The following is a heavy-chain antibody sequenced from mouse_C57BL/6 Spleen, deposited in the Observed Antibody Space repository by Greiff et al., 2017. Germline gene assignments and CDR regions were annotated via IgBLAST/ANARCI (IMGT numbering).Heavy chain of an antibody. CDR3: ARRTGNYYFDY. Sequence: QVQLQQSGAELVKPGASVKLSCKASGYTFTSYWMQWVKQRPGQGLEWIGEIDPSDSYTNYNQKFKGKATLTVDTSSSTAYMQLSSLTSEDSVVYYCARRTGNYYFDYWGQGTTLTVSS. CDR2: IDPSDSYT. J-gene: IGHJ2*01. V-gene: IGHV1-50*01. CDR1: GYTFTSYW. D-gene: IGHD4-1*01.